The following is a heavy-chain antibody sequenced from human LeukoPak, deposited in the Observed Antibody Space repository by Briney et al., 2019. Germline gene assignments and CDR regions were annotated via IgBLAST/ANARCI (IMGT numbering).Heavy chain of an antibody. CDR3: ARTLGMTMVRGSPLGALDI. Sequence: SETLSLTCTVSGGSISSYYWGWIRQPPRKGLEWIGTIYYSGRTYNNPSLKSRVTISVDTSKNQFSLKLSSVTAADTAVYYCARTLGMTMVRGSPLGALDIWGQGTMVTVSS. J-gene: IGHJ3*02. V-gene: IGHV4-39*07. CDR1: GGSISSYY. D-gene: IGHD3-10*01. CDR2: IYYSGRT.